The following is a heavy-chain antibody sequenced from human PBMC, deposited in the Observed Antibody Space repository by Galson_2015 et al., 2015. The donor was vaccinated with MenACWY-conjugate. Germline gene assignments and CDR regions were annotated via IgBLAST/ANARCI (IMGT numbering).Heavy chain of an antibody. Sequence: SLRLACAASGFSFRSSTLYWVRQAPGKGLEWVAVVSYDGSTKYYADSVKGPFTISRDNSNNTVSLQMNSLNSEDTAVYFCARLTGGRFDLWGQGTLVTVSS. D-gene: IGHD7-27*01. V-gene: IGHV3-30*01. CDR2: VSYDGSTK. CDR1: GFSFRSST. CDR3: ARLTGGRFDL. J-gene: IGHJ4*02.